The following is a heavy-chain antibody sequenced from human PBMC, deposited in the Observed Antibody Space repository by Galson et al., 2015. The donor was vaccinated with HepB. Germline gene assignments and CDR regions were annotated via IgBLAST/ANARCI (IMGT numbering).Heavy chain of an antibody. CDR3: ARSSGRGIGEFNCDY. D-gene: IGHD3-10*01. Sequence: SYYMHWVRQAPGQGLEWMGIINPSGGSTSYAQKFQGRVTMTRDTSTSTVYMELSSLRSEDTAVYYCARSSGRGIGEFNCDYWGQETLVTVSS. J-gene: IGHJ4*02. CDR1: SYY. CDR2: INPSGGST. V-gene: IGHV1-46*03.